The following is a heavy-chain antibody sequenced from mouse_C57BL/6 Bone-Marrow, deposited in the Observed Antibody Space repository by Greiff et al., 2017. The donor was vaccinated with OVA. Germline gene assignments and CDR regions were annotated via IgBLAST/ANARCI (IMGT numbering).Heavy chain of an antibody. CDR3: ARGGYYRYYAMDY. V-gene: IGHV3-6*01. CDR2: ISYDGSN. J-gene: IGHJ4*01. D-gene: IGHD2-3*01. CDR1: GYSITSGYY. Sequence: VQLKQSGPGLVKPSQSLSLTCSVTGYSITSGYYWNWIRQFPGNKLEWMGYISYDGSNNYNPSLKNRISITRDTSKNQFFLKLNSVTTEDTATYYCARGGYYRYYAMDYWGQGTSVTVSS.